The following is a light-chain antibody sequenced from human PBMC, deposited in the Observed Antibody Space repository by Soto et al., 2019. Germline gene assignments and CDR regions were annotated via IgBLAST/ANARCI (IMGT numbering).Light chain of an antibody. CDR1: QSVSSSY. J-gene: IGKJ4*01. CDR2: GAS. V-gene: IGKV3-20*01. CDR3: QQYGSSPLT. Sequence: EIVLTQSPDTLSLSPGERATLSCRASQSVSSSYLAWYQQKPGQAPRLLIYGASSRATGIPHRFSGSGSGTEFTLTISRLEPEDFAVYYCQQYGSSPLTFGGGIKVEIK.